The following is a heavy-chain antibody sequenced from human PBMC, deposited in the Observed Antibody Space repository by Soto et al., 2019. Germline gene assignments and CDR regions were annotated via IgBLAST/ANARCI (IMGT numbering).Heavy chain of an antibody. CDR3: ARGRRDVLLWFGARSYWYFDL. Sequence: QVQLQQWGAGLLKPSETLSLTCAVYVGSFRGYYWSWIRQPPGKGLEWIGEINHSGSTNYNPSLKSRVTISVDTSKNQFSLKLSSVTAADTAVYYCARGRRDVLLWFGARSYWYFDLWGRGTMVTVSS. D-gene: IGHD3-10*01. V-gene: IGHV4-34*01. CDR1: VGSFRGYY. J-gene: IGHJ2*01. CDR2: INHSGST.